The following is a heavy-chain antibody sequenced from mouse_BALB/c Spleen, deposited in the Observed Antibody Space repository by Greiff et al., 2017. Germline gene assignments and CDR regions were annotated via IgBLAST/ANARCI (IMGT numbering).Heavy chain of an antibody. CDR3: ARDITTATGAMDY. V-gene: IGHV2-6-7*01. D-gene: IGHD1-2*01. CDR1: GFSLTGYG. CDR2: IWGDGST. Sequence: VQLVESGPGLVAPSQSLSITCTVSGFSLTGYGVNWVRQPPGKGLEWLGMIWGDGSTDYNSALKSRLSISKDNSKSQVFLKMNSLQTEDTARYYFARDITTATGAMDYWGQGTSVTVSS. J-gene: IGHJ4*01.